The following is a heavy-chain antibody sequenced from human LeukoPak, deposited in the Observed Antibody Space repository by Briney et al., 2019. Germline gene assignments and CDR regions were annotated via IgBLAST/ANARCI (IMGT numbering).Heavy chain of an antibody. CDR2: ISSSSSYI. V-gene: IGHV3-21*01. D-gene: IGHD6-19*01. J-gene: IGHJ4*02. Sequence: GGSLRLSCAASGFSSSSYAMNWVRQAPGKGLEWVSSISSSSSYIYYADSVKGRFTISRDNAKNSLYLQMNSLRAEDTAVYYCARVSSGATSSDYWGQGTLVTVSS. CDR1: GFSSSSYA. CDR3: ARVSSGATSSDY.